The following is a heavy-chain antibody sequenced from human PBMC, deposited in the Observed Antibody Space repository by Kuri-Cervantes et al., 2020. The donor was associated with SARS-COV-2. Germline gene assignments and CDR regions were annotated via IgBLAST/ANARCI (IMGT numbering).Heavy chain of an antibody. D-gene: IGHD1-26*01. CDR3: AKSWSGSYYGAFDI. J-gene: IGHJ3*02. V-gene: IGHV3-30*18. Sequence: GESLKISCAASGFTFSSYGMHWVRQAPGEGLEWVAVISYDGSNKYYADSVKGRFTISRDNSKNTLYLQMNSLRAEDTAVYYCAKSWSGSYYGAFDIWGQGTMVTVSS. CDR1: GFTFSSYG. CDR2: ISYDGSNK.